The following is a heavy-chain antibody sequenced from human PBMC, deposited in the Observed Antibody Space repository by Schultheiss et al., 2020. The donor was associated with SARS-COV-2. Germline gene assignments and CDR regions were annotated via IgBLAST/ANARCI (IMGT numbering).Heavy chain of an antibody. CDR2: ISGSGGST. D-gene: IGHD3-22*01. CDR1: GFTFSSYA. V-gene: IGHV3-23*01. Sequence: GGSLRLSCAASGFTFSSYAMSWVRQAPGKGLEWVLAISGSGGSTYYADSVKGRFTISRDNSKNTLYLQVNSLRAEDTAVYYCARGLNVATNYYDSSGYPWWYFDLWGRGTLVTVSS. J-gene: IGHJ2*01. CDR3: ARGLNVATNYYDSSGYPWWYFDL.